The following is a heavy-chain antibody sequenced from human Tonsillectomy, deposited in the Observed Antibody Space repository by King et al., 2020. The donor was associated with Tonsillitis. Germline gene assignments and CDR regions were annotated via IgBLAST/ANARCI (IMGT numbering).Heavy chain of an antibody. V-gene: IGHV3-23*04. J-gene: IGHJ4*02. CDR2: ISGSGGST. CDR3: AKVVSTAMVYYFDY. CDR1: GFTFSSSA. D-gene: IGHD5-18*01. Sequence: VQLVESGGGLVQPGGSLRLSCAAPGFTFSSSAMAWVRQAPGKGPEWVSGISGSGGSTYYADSVKGRFTISRDKSKNTLYLQMNILGAEDTALYYCAKVVSTAMVYYFDYWGQGALVTVSS.